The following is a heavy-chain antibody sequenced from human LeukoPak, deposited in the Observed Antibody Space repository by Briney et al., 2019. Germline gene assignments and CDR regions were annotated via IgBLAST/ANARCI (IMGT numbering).Heavy chain of an antibody. V-gene: IGHV1-18*01. Sequence: GAAVKVSCKASGYPFDNFGLTWVRQAPGQGPEWMGWISAYNGNTHYAQKFRGRLTMTTDTSTTTAYLELRSLKSDDTAVYYCARDRLGGDLTGESLYWGQGTLVTVSS. CDR2: ISAYNGNT. J-gene: IGHJ4*02. CDR1: GYPFDNFG. D-gene: IGHD4-17*01. CDR3: ARDRLGGDLTGESLY.